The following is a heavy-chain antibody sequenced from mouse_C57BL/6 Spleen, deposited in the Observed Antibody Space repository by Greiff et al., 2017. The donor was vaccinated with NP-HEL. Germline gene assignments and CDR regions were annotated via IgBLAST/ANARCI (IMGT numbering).Heavy chain of an antibody. CDR2: IYPRDGST. D-gene: IGHD1-1*01. CDR3: AREGEYDCGSSYVRYFDV. Sequence: VQLQQSDAELVKPGASVKISCKVSGYTFTDHTIHWMKQRPEQGLEWIGYIYPRDGSTKYNEKFKGKATLTVDKSSSTAYMQLNSLTSEDSAVYFCAREGEYDCGSSYVRYFDVWGTGTTVTVSS. V-gene: IGHV1-78*01. J-gene: IGHJ1*03. CDR1: GYTFTDHT.